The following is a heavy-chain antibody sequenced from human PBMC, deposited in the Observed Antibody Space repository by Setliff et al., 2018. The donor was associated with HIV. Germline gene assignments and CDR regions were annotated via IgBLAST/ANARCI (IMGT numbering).Heavy chain of an antibody. J-gene: IGHJ4*02. D-gene: IGHD1-26*01. CDR1: GGSISSRNFY. Sequence: PSETLSLTCTVSGGSISSRNFYWGWIRQPPGKGLEWIGSIAYTGSGYYNSSLKSRVTISVDTSRNECSLKLSSVTAADTAVYYCAREVRWELPQGFDNWVQGSQVTVSS. CDR3: AREVRWELPQGFDN. V-gene: IGHV4-39*07. CDR2: IAYTGSG.